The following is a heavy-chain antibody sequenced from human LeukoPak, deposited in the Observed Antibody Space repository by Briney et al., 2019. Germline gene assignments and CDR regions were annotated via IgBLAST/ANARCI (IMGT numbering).Heavy chain of an antibody. CDR3: ARGPGRGIAVAGTVDY. CDR1: GGSISSSSYY. V-gene: IGHV4-39*07. J-gene: IGHJ4*02. Sequence: SETLSLTCTVSGGSISSSSYYWGWIRQPPGKGLEWIVRIYTSGSTNYNPSLKSRVTMSVDTSKNQFSLKLSSVTAADTAVYYCARGPGRGIAVAGTVDYWGQGTLVTVSS. D-gene: IGHD6-19*01. CDR2: IYTSGST.